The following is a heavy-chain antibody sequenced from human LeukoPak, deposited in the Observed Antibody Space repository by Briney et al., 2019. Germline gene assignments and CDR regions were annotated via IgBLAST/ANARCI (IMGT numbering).Heavy chain of an antibody. CDR3: AREPEAIRTPYYFDY. CDR1: GGTFSSYA. D-gene: IGHD1-14*01. J-gene: IGHJ4*02. CDR2: IIPIFGTA. V-gene: IGHV1-69*01. Sequence: SSVKVPCKASGGTFSSYAISWVRQAPGQGLEWMGGIIPIFGTANYAQKFQGRGTITADESTSTAYMELSSLRSEDTAVYYCAREPEAIRTPYYFDYWGQGTLVTVSS.